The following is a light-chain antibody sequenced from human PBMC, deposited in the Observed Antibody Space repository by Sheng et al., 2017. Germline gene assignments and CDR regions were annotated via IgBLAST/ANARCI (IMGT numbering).Light chain of an antibody. CDR2: KAS. CDR1: ESVKSW. Sequence: DIQMTQSPSTLSASIGDRVTITCRASESVKSWLAWYQRKPGKAPNLLIYKASNLESGVPSRFSGSGSGTEFTLTISSLQPDDFATYYCQQYNTYPYTFGQGTKVEI. CDR3: QQYNTYPYT. J-gene: IGKJ2*01. V-gene: IGKV1-5*03.